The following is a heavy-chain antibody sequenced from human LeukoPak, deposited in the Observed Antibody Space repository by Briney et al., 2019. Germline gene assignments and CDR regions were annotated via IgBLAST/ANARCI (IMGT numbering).Heavy chain of an antibody. Sequence: GASVKVSFKTSGYTFTYYDIIWVRQAPGQGLEWMGWISAYNGETNYAQKLQGRLTMATDTSTSTAYMELRSLRSDDTAVYFCARGNKPYDYWGQGALVTVSS. CDR2: ISAYNGET. CDR1: GYTFTYYD. D-gene: IGHD2/OR15-2a*01. V-gene: IGHV1-18*01. CDR3: ARGNKPYDY. J-gene: IGHJ4*02.